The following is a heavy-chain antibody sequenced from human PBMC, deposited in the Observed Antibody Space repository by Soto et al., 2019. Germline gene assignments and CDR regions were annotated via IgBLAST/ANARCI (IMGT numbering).Heavy chain of an antibody. J-gene: IGHJ5*02. V-gene: IGHV2-5*02. CDR3: AHSPLRVAAPGTNWFDP. Sequence: QITVKESGPTLVKPTQTLTLTCTFSGFSLSTSGVGVGWIRQPPGKALEWLALIYWDDDKRYSPSLKSRLTITKDTYKNQVVLTMTNMDPVDTATYYCAHSPLRVAAPGTNWFDPWGQGTLVTVSS. CDR1: GFSLSTSGVG. D-gene: IGHD6-25*01. CDR2: IYWDDDK.